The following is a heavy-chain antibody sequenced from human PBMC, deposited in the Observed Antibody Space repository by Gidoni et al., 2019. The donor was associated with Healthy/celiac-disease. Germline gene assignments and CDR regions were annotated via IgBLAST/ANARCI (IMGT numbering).Heavy chain of an antibody. V-gene: IGHV3-23*01. Sequence: EVRLLVSGGGLVQPGGSLGLSCAPLGFTFSSDAMGGVRQAPGKGLEWVSAISGSGGSTYYADSVKGRFTISRDNSKNTLYLQMNSLRAEDTAVYYCAKDRNQVSGWYESGDYWGQGTLVTVSS. CDR2: ISGSGGST. D-gene: IGHD6-19*01. J-gene: IGHJ4*02. CDR3: AKDRNQVSGWYESGDY. CDR1: GFTFSSDA.